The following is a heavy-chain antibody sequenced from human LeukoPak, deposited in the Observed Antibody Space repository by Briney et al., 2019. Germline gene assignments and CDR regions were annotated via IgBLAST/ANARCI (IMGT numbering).Heavy chain of an antibody. CDR2: ISSQSNYV. J-gene: IGHJ4*02. CDR1: GFILNTYN. CDR3: ARALWFGETFPAY. V-gene: IGHV3-21*06. D-gene: IGHD3-10*01. Sequence: GGSLRLSCVASGFILNTYNMNWIRQSPGKGLQWISSISSQSNYVYYADSMKGRFTISRDNSKNSLYLQMNSLRVEDTAVYYCARALWFGETFPAYWGQGTLVTVSS.